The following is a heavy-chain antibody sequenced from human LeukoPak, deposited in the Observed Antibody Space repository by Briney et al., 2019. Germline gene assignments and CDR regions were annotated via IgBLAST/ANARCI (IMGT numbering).Heavy chain of an antibody. CDR2: ISAYNGNT. J-gene: IGHJ5*02. CDR1: GYTFTSYG. CDR3: ARGRSITIFGVVDNWFDP. D-gene: IGHD3-3*01. Sequence: GSVKVSCKASGYTFTSYGISWVRQAPGQGLEWMGGISAYNGNTNYAQKLQGRDTMTTDTSTSTAYMELRSLRSDDTAVYYCARGRSITIFGVVDNWFDPWGQGTLVTVSS. V-gene: IGHV1-18*01.